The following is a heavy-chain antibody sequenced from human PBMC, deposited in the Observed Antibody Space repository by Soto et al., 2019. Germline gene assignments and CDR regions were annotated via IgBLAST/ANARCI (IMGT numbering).Heavy chain of an antibody. D-gene: IGHD7-27*01. Sequence: QVHLQESGPGLVKPSETLSLTRTVSGLSITNNYWSWIRQPPGKGLEWIGYIYYTGSTNYNPSLKSRVTMSVDTSKNQFSLILASLTAADTAMYYCARANWYSEYWGQGTLVTVSS. V-gene: IGHV4-59*13. CDR1: GLSITNNY. CDR2: IYYTGST. CDR3: ARANWYSEY. J-gene: IGHJ4*02.